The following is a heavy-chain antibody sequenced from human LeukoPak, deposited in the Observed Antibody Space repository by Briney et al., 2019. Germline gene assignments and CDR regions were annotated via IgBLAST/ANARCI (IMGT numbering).Heavy chain of an antibody. Sequence: PGGSLRLSCAASGFTFSDYWMHWVRQAPGKGLEWVANIKQDGSAKYYVDSVKGRFTISRDNAKNSLYLQMNSLRAEDTAVYYCAKDRSAHYSFDYWGQGTLVTVSS. CDR1: GFTFSDYW. CDR2: IKQDGSAK. V-gene: IGHV3-7*01. CDR3: AKDRSAHYSFDY. J-gene: IGHJ4*02.